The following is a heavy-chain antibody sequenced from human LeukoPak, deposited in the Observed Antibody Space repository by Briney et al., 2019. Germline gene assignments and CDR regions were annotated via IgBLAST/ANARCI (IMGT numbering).Heavy chain of an antibody. D-gene: IGHD2-21*01. CDR2: ISGSGDST. CDR1: GFTFSSYA. CDR3: AKDQGVHLFDI. J-gene: IGHJ3*02. V-gene: IGHV3-23*01. Sequence: GGSLRLSCAASGFTFSSYAMSWVSQAPGKGLEWVSAISGSGDSTYHADSVKGRFTISRDNSKNTLYLQMNSLRAEDTAVYYCAKDQGVHLFDIWGHGTMVTVSS.